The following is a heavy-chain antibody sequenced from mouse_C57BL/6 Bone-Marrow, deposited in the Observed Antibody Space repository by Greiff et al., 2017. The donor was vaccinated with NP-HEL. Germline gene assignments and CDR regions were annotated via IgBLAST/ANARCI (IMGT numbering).Heavy chain of an antibody. CDR1: GYTFTSYW. CDR2: INPSSGYT. D-gene: IGHD4-1*02. CDR3: ARYRASTGTRAMDY. V-gene: IGHV1-7*01. Sequence: VQLQQSGAELAKPGASVKLSCKASGYTFTSYWMHWVKQRPGQGLEWIGYINPSSGYTKYNQKFKDKATLTVDKSSSTAYMQLSSLPYEDSAVYYCARYRASTGTRAMDYWGQGTSVTVSS. J-gene: IGHJ4*01.